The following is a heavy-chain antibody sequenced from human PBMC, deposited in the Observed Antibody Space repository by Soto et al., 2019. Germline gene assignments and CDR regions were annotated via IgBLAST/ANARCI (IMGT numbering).Heavy chain of an antibody. V-gene: IGHV3-74*01. CDR1: GFNFSNHW. J-gene: IGHJ5*02. D-gene: IGHD2-21*02. CDR3: ARESGDWPLNWFDP. Sequence: GGSLRLSCAASGFNFSNHWMHWVRQRPGEGLVWVSRITSDGKSKAYAESVKGRFAISRDNAKNTLYLQMNGLTAEDTAVYYCARESGDWPLNWFDPWGQGTMV. CDR2: ITSDGKSK.